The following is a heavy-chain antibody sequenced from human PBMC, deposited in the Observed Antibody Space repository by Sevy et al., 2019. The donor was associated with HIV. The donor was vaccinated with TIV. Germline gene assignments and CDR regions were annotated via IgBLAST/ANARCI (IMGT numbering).Heavy chain of an antibody. CDR2: IYYIGST. Sequence: SETLSLTCTVSGGSMSSYYGSWIRQPPGKGLEWIGYIYYIGSTNYNPSLKSRVTISVDTSKNKSSLKLSSVTAADTAVYYCERVRQQLVGSLDYWGQGTLVTVSS. CDR3: ERVRQQLVGSLDY. V-gene: IGHV4-59*01. J-gene: IGHJ4*02. D-gene: IGHD6-13*01. CDR1: GGSMSSYY.